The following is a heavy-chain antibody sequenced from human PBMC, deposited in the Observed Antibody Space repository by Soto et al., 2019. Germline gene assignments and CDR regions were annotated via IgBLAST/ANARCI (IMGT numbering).Heavy chain of an antibody. D-gene: IGHD1-1*01. CDR2: TRYTSKWYT. CDR1: GDSVSSNSAA. J-gene: IGHJ5*02. CDR3: VRVDWNDAGS. Sequence: SQTLSLTCAISGDSVSSNSAAWEWIRQSPSRGLEWLGRTRYTSKWYTEYAESVESRITINADTSKNHFSLQLRSVTPEDTAVYYCVRVDWNDAGSWGQGTQVTVSS. V-gene: IGHV6-1*01.